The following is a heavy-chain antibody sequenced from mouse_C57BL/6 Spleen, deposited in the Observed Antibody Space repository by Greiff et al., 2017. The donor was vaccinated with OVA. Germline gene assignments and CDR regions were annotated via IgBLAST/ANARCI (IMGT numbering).Heavy chain of an antibody. D-gene: IGHD1-1*01. V-gene: IGHV5-6*01. CDR1: GFTFSSYG. CDR3: ARNKITTVVFDY. J-gene: IGHJ2*01. Sequence: EVMLVESGGDLVKPGGSLKLSCAASGFTFSSYGMSWVRQTPDKRLEWVATISSGGSYTYYPDSVKGRFTISRDNAKNTLYLQMSSLKSEDTAMYYCARNKITTVVFDYWGQGTTLTVSS. CDR2: ISSGGSYT.